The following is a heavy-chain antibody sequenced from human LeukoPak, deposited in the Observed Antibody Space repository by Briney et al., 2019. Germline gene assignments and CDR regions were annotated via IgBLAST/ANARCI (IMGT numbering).Heavy chain of an antibody. CDR2: ISYDGSNK. CDR3: AKGDADPHYYYYGMDV. V-gene: IGHV3-30*18. CDR1: GFTFSSYG. J-gene: IGHJ6*02. Sequence: GKSLRLSCAASGFTFSSYGMHWVRQAPGKGLEWVAVISYDGSNKYYADSVKGRFTISRDNSKNTLYLQMNSLRAEDTAVYYCAKGDADPHYYYYGMDVWGQGTTVTVSS.